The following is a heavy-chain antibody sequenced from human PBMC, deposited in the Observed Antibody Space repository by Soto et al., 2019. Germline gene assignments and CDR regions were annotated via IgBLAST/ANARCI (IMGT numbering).Heavy chain of an antibody. CDR1: GFTFSSYA. J-gene: IGHJ3*02. V-gene: IGHV3-30-3*01. CDR3: ARDRGGWLQSDAFDI. CDR2: ISYDGSNK. Sequence: QVQLVESGGGVVQHGRSLRLSCAASGFTFSSYAMHWVRQAPGKGLEWVAVISYDGSNKYYADSVKGRFTISRDNSKNTLYLQMNSLRAEDTAVYYCARDRGGWLQSDAFDIWGQGTMVTVSS. D-gene: IGHD5-12*01.